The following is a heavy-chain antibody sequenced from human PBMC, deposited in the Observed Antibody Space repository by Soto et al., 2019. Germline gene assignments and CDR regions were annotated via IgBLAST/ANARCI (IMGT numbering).Heavy chain of an antibody. D-gene: IGHD3-22*01. V-gene: IGHV3-21*01. J-gene: IGHJ4*02. Sequence: EVQLVESGGGLVKTGGSLRLSCAASGFTFSSYSMNWVRQAPGKGLEWVSSISSSSSYIYYADSVKGRFTISRDNAKNSLYLQMNSLRAEDTAVYYCATGEYYYDSSGYYYCWGQGTLVTVSS. CDR2: ISSSSSYI. CDR1: GFTFSSYS. CDR3: ATGEYYYDSSGYYYC.